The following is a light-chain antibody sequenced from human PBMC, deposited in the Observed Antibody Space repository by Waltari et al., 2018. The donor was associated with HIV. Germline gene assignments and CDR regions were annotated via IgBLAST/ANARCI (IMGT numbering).Light chain of an antibody. CDR1: RSLEETNGYNY. J-gene: IGKJ1*01. CDR3: MQALQTLT. CDR2: LGS. V-gene: IGKV2-28*01. Sequence: DIVMTQTPLSLPVIPGEPASLSCRSRRSLEETNGYNYLDWYVQKPGQSPQLMIYLGSNRASGVPDRCSGSGSGTDFTQKISRVEADDVGTYYFMQALQTLTFAQGTKVEIK.